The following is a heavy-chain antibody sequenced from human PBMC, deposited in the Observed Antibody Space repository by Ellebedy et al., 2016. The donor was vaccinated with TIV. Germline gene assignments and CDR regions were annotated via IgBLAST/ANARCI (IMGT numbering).Heavy chain of an antibody. CDR2: IKSKTDGGTA. D-gene: IGHD1-20*01. J-gene: IGHJ4*02. CDR3: TTVNPITGTTFDN. CDR1: GVTFSHAW. V-gene: IGHV3-15*01. Sequence: GGSLRLSCAASGVTFSHAWMTWVRQAPGKGLEWVGRIKSKTDGGTADYAAPGKGRFTISRDDSKNTLFLQMNSLKTEDAAVYYCTTVNPITGTTFDNWGQGTLVTVSS.